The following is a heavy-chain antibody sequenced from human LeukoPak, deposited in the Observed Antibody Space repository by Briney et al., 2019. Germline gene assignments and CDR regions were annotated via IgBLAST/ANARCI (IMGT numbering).Heavy chain of an antibody. D-gene: IGHD2-2*01. CDR2: IYTSGST. V-gene: IGHV4-61*02. CDR1: GGTISSGSYY. CDR3: ARSVVVPAAIGREWFDP. J-gene: IGHJ5*02. Sequence: PSETLSLTCTVSGGTISSGSYYWSWLRQPAGKGLEWIGRIYTSGSTNYNPSLKSRVTISVDTSKNQFSLKLSSVTAADTAVYYCARSVVVPAAIGREWFDPWGQGTLVTVSS.